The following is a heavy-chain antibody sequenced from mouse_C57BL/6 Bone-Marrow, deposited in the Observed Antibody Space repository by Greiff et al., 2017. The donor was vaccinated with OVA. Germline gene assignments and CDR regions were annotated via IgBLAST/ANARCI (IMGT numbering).Heavy chain of an antibody. J-gene: IGHJ2*01. D-gene: IGHD4-1*01. Sequence: QVQLQQSGPELVKPGASVKISCKASGYTFTDYYINWVKQRPGQGLEWIGWLYPGSGNTKYNEKFKGKATLTVDTYSSTAYMQLSSMTSEDAAVYFCARGDWDYFDYWGQGTTITVSS. CDR1: GYTFTDYY. CDR2: LYPGSGNT. V-gene: IGHV1-84*01. CDR3: ARGDWDYFDY.